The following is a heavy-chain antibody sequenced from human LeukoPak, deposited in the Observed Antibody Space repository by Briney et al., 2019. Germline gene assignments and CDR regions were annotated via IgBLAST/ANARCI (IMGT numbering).Heavy chain of an antibody. J-gene: IGHJ5*02. Sequence: ASETLSLTCTVSGGSISSYYWSWIRQPAGKGLEWIGRIYTSGSTNYNPSLKSRVTISVDTSKNQFSLKLSSVTAADTAVYYCARFRGEYSSSNWFDPWGQGTLVTVSS. D-gene: IGHD6-6*01. CDR3: ARFRGEYSSSNWFDP. CDR2: IYTSGST. V-gene: IGHV4-4*07. CDR1: GGSISSYY.